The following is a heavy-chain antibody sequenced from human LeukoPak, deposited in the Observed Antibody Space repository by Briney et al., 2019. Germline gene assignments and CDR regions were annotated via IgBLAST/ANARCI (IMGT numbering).Heavy chain of an antibody. CDR3: AEGYCSGGSCFHFDY. J-gene: IGHJ4*02. D-gene: IGHD2-15*01. Sequence: SETLSLTCTVSGGSISSSSYYWRWIRQPPGKGLEWIGSIYYSGSTYYNQSLKSRVTISVDTSKNQFSLKLSSVTAADTAVYYCAEGYCSGGSCFHFDYWGQGTLVTVSS. CDR2: IYYSGST. CDR1: GGSISSSSYY. V-gene: IGHV4-39*01.